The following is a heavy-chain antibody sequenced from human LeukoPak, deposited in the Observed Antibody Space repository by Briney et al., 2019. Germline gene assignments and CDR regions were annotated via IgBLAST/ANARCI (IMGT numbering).Heavy chain of an antibody. J-gene: IGHJ5*02. V-gene: IGHV3-74*01. CDR1: GFTFSSYW. CDR3: ARVRWELANWFDP. D-gene: IGHD1-26*01. CDR2: INSDGSST. Sequence: GGSLRLSCAASGFTFSSYWMHWVRQAPGKGLVWVSRINSDGSSTSYADSVKGRSTISRDNAKNTLYLQMNSLRAEDTAVYYCARVRWELANWFDPWGQGTLVTVSS.